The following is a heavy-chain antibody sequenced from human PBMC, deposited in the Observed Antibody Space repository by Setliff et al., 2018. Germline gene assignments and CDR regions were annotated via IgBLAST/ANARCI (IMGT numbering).Heavy chain of an antibody. CDR3: VRRVYSSSSGYYHYYMDV. Sequence: RASVKVSCKASGYTFTSYGISWVRQAPGQGLEWMGWISTYNGDTDYAQKLQDRLTMTTDXXTSTVXXXXXXXXXXXTXVXXCVRRVYSSSSGYYHYYMDVWGKGTTVTVSS. CDR1: GYTFTSYG. V-gene: IGHV1-18*01. D-gene: IGHD6-6*01. CDR2: ISTYNGDT. J-gene: IGHJ6*03.